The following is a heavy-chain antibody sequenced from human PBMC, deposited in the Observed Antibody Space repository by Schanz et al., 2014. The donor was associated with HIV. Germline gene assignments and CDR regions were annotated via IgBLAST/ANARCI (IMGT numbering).Heavy chain of an antibody. J-gene: IGHJ4*02. D-gene: IGHD5-12*01. CDR3: ARVPRWLQPHFDY. CDR1: GFTFSTFG. Sequence: QVQLVESGGGVVQPGRSLRLSCTASGFTFSTFGMHWVRQAPGKGLECVAVISYDGSKKYYADSVKGRFTISRDNSKNTLFLQMNSLRAEDTAVYYCARVPRWLQPHFDYWGQGILVTVSS. V-gene: IGHV3-30*03. CDR2: ISYDGSKK.